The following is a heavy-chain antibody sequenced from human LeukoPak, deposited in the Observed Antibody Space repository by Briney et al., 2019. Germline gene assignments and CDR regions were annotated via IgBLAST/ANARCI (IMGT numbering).Heavy chain of an antibody. J-gene: IGHJ4*02. Sequence: SETLSLTCTVSGGSISSYYWSWVRQPPGKGLEWIGYIYYSGSTNYNPSLKSRVTISVDTSKNQFSLELSSVTAADTAVYYCARAGGYSYGYVPFDYWGQGTLVTVSS. CDR1: GGSISSYY. CDR3: ARAGGYSYGYVPFDY. CDR2: IYYSGST. D-gene: IGHD5-18*01. V-gene: IGHV4-59*01.